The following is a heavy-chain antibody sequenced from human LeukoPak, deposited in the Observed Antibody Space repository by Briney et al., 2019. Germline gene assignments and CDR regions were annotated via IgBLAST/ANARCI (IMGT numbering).Heavy chain of an antibody. CDR2: IYYNGET. Sequence: PSETLSLTCDVSGGSVNNNYWSWIRQPPGKGLEWIGYIYYNGETKYNPSLESRVTMSVDLSVNQFSLRLNSVTGTDTAIYYCARYSRRGDYMLDYWGQGTLVTVSS. D-gene: IGHD4-17*01. CDR1: GGSVNNNY. CDR3: ARYSRRGDYMLDY. J-gene: IGHJ4*02. V-gene: IGHV4-59*02.